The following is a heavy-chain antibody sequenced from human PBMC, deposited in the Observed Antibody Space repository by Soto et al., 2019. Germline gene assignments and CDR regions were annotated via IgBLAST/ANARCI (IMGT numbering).Heavy chain of an antibody. CDR2: MTPNSGDT. CDR3: AGVGMYGGFYYFDY. D-gene: IGHD2-21*02. V-gene: IGHV1-8*01. J-gene: IGHJ4*02. Sequence: ASVKVSCKASGYTFSNDDINWVRQAPGQGLEWMGWMTPNSGDTDHAQKFQGRLTLTRDTSISTAYMELSSLRSEDTAVYYCAGVGMYGGFYYFDYWGQGALVTVSS. CDR1: GYTFSNDD.